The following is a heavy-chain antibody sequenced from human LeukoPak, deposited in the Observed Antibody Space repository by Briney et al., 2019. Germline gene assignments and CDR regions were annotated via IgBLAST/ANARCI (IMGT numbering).Heavy chain of an antibody. CDR2: ISADSATT. J-gene: IGHJ4*02. V-gene: IGHV3-23*01. D-gene: IGHD3-10*01. CDR1: GFNFGSYS. Sequence: GGSLRLSCAASGFNFGSYSMTWVRQAPGKGLEWVSVISADSATTFYADSVKGRFTISRDNAKNTEFLQMSSLRAEDTALYYCARKSASGNYPLDYWGQGTLVTVSS. CDR3: ARKSASGNYPLDY.